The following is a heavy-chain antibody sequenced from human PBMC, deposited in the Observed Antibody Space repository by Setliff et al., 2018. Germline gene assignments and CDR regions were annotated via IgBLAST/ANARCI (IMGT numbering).Heavy chain of an antibody. J-gene: IGHJ4*02. D-gene: IGHD3-22*01. Sequence: PSETLSLTCTVSGGSISSGNYYWSWIRQPAGKAPEWIGHIFSKGSTNNNPSLKSRVTISIDSSKNQMSLMMTSVTAADTAVYYCARGRYFESSSYYFPFDYWGPGTLVTVSS. V-gene: IGHV4-61*09. CDR3: ARGRYFESSSYYFPFDY. CDR1: GGSISSGNYY. CDR2: IFSKGST.